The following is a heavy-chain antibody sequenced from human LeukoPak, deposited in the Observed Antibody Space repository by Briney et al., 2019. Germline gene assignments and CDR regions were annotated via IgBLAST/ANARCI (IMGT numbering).Heavy chain of an antibody. Sequence: ASVKASCKASGYTFTSYDINWVRQATGQGLEWMGWMNPNSGNTGYAQKFQGRVTMTRNTSISTAYMELSSLRSEDTAVYYCARGPVDTAMVVDYWGQGTLVIVSS. J-gene: IGHJ4*02. V-gene: IGHV1-8*01. CDR3: ARGPVDTAMVVDY. CDR1: GYTFTSYD. D-gene: IGHD5-18*01. CDR2: MNPNSGNT.